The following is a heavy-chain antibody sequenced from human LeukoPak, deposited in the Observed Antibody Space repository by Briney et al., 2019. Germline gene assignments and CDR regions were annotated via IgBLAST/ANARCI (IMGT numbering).Heavy chain of an antibody. CDR3: ARLPVGGSSSSDYYYYYMDV. V-gene: IGHV5-51*01. CDR1: GHGLTSYW. D-gene: IGHD6-6*01. Sequence: GASLQISCKGSGHGLTSYWIGWVRQMPGKGLEWMGIIYPGDSDTRYSPSFQGQVTISAAKSISTAYLKWSSLKASDTAMDYCARLPVGGSSSSDYYYYYMDVWGKGTTVTVSS. J-gene: IGHJ6*03. CDR2: IYPGDSDT.